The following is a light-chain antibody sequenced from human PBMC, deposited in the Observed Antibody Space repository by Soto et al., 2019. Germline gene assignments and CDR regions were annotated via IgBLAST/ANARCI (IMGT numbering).Light chain of an antibody. V-gene: IGKV3-15*01. CDR1: QSISTE. CDR2: SAS. CDR3: QQGHNWPLT. J-gene: IGKJ2*01. Sequence: EIVMTQSPATLSVSPGERATLSCRASQSISTELAWYQQQPGQPPRLLIYSASTRATGVPARFTGSGSGSEFPLTIGGLQSEDFALYYCQQGHNWPLTFGQGTRLEI.